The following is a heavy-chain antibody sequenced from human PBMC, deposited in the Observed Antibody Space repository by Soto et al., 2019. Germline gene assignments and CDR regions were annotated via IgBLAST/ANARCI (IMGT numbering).Heavy chain of an antibody. CDR2: IYHSGST. D-gene: IGHD3-22*01. CDR1: GGSISSSNW. V-gene: IGHV4-4*02. J-gene: IGHJ4*02. CDR3: ARGSTSQNYYDSSGYYRNFDY. Sequence: PSETLSLTCAVSGGSISSSNWWSWVRQPPGKGLEWIGEIYHSGSTNYNPSLKSRVTISVDKSKNQFSLKLSSVTAADTAVYYCARGSTSQNYYDSSGYYRNFDYWGQGTLVTVSS.